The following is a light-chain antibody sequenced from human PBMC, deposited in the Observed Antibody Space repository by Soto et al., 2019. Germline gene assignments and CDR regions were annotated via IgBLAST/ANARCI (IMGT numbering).Light chain of an antibody. CDR2: DAS. CDR1: QSVSSY. CDR3: QQRSNWGPLT. Sequence: EIVLTQSPATLSLSPGERATLSCRASQSVSSYLAWYQQKPGQAPRLLIYDASNRATGIPARFSGSGSGTDFTLTISSLEPEDFAVYYCQQRSNWGPLTFGGGTNVEIK. J-gene: IGKJ4*01. V-gene: IGKV3-11*01.